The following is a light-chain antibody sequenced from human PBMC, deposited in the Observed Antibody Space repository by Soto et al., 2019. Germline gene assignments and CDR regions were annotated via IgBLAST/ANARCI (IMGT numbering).Light chain of an antibody. J-gene: IGLJ2*01. CDR3: RCYDSSLKNGV. CDR1: SSNIGAGYD. Sequence: QSVLTQPPSVSGAPGQRVTISCTGSSSNIGAGYDVHWYQQLPGTAPKLLIYGNSNRPSGVPERFSGSKSGTSASLAITGRQAEDESDYYCRCYDSSLKNGVFGGGTKLTVL. CDR2: GNS. V-gene: IGLV1-40*01.